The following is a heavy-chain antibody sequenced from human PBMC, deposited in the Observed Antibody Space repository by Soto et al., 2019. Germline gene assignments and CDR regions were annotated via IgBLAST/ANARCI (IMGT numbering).Heavy chain of an antibody. Sequence: SETLSLTCTVSGGSVSSGSYYWSWIRQPPGKGLEWIGYIYYSGSTNYNPSLKSRVTISVDTSKNQFSLKLSSLRSEDTAVYYCARDLRYCSSTSCYAGAENWFDPWGQGTLVTVSS. CDR3: ARDLRYCSSTSCYAGAENWFDP. CDR2: IYYSGST. CDR1: GGSVSSGSYY. J-gene: IGHJ5*02. D-gene: IGHD2-2*01. V-gene: IGHV4-61*01.